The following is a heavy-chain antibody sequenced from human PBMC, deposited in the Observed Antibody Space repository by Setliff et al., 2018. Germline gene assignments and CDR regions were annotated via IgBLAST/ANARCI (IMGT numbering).Heavy chain of an antibody. D-gene: IGHD6-19*01. CDR3: ARERFVAVGNWFDP. Sequence: LRLSCAASGFTFSSYSMNWVRQAPGKGLEWVSYISSSSSTIYYADSVKGRFTISRDNAKNSLYPQMNSLRAEDTAVYYCARERFVAVGNWFDPWGQGTLVTVSS. V-gene: IGHV3-48*01. CDR1: GFTFSSYS. J-gene: IGHJ5*02. CDR2: ISSSSSTI.